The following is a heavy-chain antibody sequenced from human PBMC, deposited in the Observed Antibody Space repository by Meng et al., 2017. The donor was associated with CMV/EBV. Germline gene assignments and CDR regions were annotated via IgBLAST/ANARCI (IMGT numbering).Heavy chain of an antibody. Sequence: SETLSLTCAVYGGSFSGYYWSWIRQPPGKGLEWIGEINHSGSTNYNPSLKSRVTISVDTSKNQFSLKLSSVTAADTAVYYCAKRSMMLAAVDYWGQGTPVTGLL. J-gene: IGHJ4*02. CDR1: GGSFSGYY. CDR2: INHSGST. V-gene: IGHV4-34*01. D-gene: IGHD4/OR15-4a*01. CDR3: AKRSMMLAAVDY.